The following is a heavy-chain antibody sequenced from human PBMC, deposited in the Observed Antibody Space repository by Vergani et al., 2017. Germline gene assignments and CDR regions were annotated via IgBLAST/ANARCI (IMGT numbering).Heavy chain of an antibody. CDR2: IYYSVST. V-gene: IGHV4-59*01. Sequence: QVQLQESGPGLVKPSETLSLTRTVPGGPISSYYWCWIRQPPGKGLEWIGYIYYSVSTNYNPSLKSRVTISVDTSKNQFSLKLSSVTAADTTVYYCARGATRYYYYYMDVWGKXP. D-gene: IGHD2-15*01. CDR3: ARGATRYYYYYMDV. J-gene: IGHJ6*03. CDR1: GGPISSYY.